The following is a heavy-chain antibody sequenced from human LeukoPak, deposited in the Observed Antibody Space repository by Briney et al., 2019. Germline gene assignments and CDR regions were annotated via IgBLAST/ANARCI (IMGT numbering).Heavy chain of an antibody. J-gene: IGHJ6*02. D-gene: IGHD3-22*01. Sequence: GGSLRLSCAASGFTVSSNYMSWVRQAPGKGLEWVSVIYSGGSTYYADSVKGRFTISRDNSKNTLYLQMNSLRAEDTAVYYCARLQDYYDSSGYYYGGMDVWGQGTTVTVSS. CDR3: ARLQDYYDSSGYYYGGMDV. CDR2: IYSGGST. CDR1: GFTVSSNY. V-gene: IGHV3-53*01.